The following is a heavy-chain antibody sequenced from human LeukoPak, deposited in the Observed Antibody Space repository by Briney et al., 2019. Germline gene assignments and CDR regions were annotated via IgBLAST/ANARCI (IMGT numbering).Heavy chain of an antibody. CDR3: ARIPLLRYFDSADP. CDR2: LYYSGST. J-gene: IGHJ5*02. CDR1: GASISSHY. D-gene: IGHD3-9*01. Sequence: SETLSLTCTVSGASISSHYWSWIRQPPGKGLECIGYLYYSGSTNYNPSLKSRVTISVDTSKNQFSLKLSSVTAADTAVYYCARIPLLRYFDSADPWGQGTLVTVSS. V-gene: IGHV4-59*11.